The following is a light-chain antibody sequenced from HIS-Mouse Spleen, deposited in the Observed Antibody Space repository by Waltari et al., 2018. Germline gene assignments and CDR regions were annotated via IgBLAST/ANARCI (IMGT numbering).Light chain of an antibody. V-gene: IGLV2-14*03. Sequence: QSALTQPASVSGSPGQSITISCPGTSSDVGAYTYVSWYQQHPGKAPKLMIDDVSNRPAGVSNRFSGSKSGNTASLTISGLQAEDEADYYCSSYTSSSTYVFGTGTKVTVL. J-gene: IGLJ1*01. CDR1: SSDVGAYTY. CDR2: DVS. CDR3: SSYTSSSTYV.